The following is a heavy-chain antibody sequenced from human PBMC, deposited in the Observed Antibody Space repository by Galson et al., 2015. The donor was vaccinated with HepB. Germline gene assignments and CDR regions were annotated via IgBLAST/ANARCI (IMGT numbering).Heavy chain of an antibody. V-gene: IGHV3-33*01. CDR3: ARGERYFDWLPFDY. CDR1: GFTFSSYG. J-gene: IGHJ4*02. CDR2: IWYDGSNK. D-gene: IGHD3-9*01. Sequence: SLRLSCAASGFTFSSYGMHWVRQAPGKGLEWVAVIWYDGSNKYYADSVKGRFTISRDNSKNTLYLQMNSLRAEDTAVYYCARGERYFDWLPFDYWGQGTLVTVSS.